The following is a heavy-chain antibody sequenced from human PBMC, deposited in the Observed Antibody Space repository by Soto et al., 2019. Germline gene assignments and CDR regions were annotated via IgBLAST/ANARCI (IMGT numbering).Heavy chain of an antibody. CDR3: AKDMVVGGWSNFDY. V-gene: IGHV3-43*01. J-gene: IGHJ4*02. D-gene: IGHD6-19*01. CDR2: ISWDGGST. CDR1: GFTFDDYT. Sequence: QPGGSLRLSCAASGFTFDDYTMHWVRQAPGKGLEWVSLISWDGGSTYYADSVKGRFTISRDNSKNSLYLQMNSLRTEDTALYYCAKDMVVGGWSNFDYWGQGTLVTVSS.